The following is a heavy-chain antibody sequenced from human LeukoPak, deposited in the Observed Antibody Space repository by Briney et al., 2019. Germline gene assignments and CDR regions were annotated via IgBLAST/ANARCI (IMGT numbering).Heavy chain of an antibody. CDR3: ARDQARTTTWYLYMNY. CDR2: IDPDSGVT. D-gene: IGHD3/OR15-3a*01. V-gene: IGHV1-2*06. CDR1: GYTFTDYY. Sequence: ASVKVSCKASGYTFTDYYIHWVRQAPGQGLEWMGQIDPDSGVTNSAQNFQGRVTMTRDTSITTAYMELSGLRSEDTAVYYCARDQARTTTWYLYMNYWGQGTLVTVSS. J-gene: IGHJ4*02.